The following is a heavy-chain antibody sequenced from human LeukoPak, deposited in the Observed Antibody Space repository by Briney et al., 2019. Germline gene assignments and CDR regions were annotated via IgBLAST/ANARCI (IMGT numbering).Heavy chain of an antibody. D-gene: IGHD2-2*01. V-gene: IGHV3-23*01. CDR1: GFTFSSYA. J-gene: IGHJ4*02. Sequence: GGSLRLSCAASGFTFSSYAMRWVRQAPGKGLEWVSAISGSGGSTYYADSVKGRFTISRDNSKNTLYLQMNSLRAEDTAVYYCAKGVMFSTSATPDYWGQGTLVTVSS. CDR2: ISGSGGST. CDR3: AKGVMFSTSATPDY.